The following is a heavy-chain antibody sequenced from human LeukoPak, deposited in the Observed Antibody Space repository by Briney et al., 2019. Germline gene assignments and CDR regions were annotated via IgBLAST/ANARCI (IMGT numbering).Heavy chain of an antibody. D-gene: IGHD3-10*01. Sequence: GGSLRLSCAASGFTFSGYGLHWVRQAPGKGLEWLSFISSNKNTKNYADSVQGRFTISRDNSKNTLFLEMSSLGTEDTAVYFCVRAPGDYYQPFDYWGQGTLVTVSS. J-gene: IGHJ4*02. CDR2: ISSNKNTK. CDR3: VRAPGDYYQPFDY. CDR1: GFTFSGYG. V-gene: IGHV3-30*03.